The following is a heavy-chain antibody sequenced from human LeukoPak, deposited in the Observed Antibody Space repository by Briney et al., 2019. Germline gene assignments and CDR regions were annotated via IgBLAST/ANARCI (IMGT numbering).Heavy chain of an antibody. CDR2: VSSSSSYI. CDR1: GFTFSSYS. CDR3: ARDTGVVSWYFDF. J-gene: IGHJ4*02. Sequence: GGSLRLSCAASGFTFSSYSMNWVRQAPGKGLEWVSSVSSSSSYIYYADSVKGRFTISRDNAKNSLYLQMNSLRAEDTAVYYCARDTGVVSWYFDFWGQGTLVTVSS. D-gene: IGHD5-18*01. V-gene: IGHV3-21*01.